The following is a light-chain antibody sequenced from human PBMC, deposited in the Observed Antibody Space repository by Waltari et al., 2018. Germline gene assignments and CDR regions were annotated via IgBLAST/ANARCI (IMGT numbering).Light chain of an antibody. CDR3: SSYTTGSTRYV. Sequence: QSALTQPASVSGSPGQSITISCTGTSSDIGAYNFVSCYQKHPGKAPKFMIYDVNTRPSGVSSRFSGSKSGNTASLTISGLQAEDEADYYCSSYTTGSTRYVFGSGTKVTVL. V-gene: IGLV2-14*03. CDR1: SSDIGAYNF. CDR2: DVN. J-gene: IGLJ1*01.